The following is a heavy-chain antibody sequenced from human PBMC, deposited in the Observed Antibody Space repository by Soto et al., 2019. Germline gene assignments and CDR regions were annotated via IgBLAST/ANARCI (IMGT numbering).Heavy chain of an antibody. CDR1: GFTFSDHY. V-gene: IGHV3-11*01. CDR2: ISSSGNSM. CDR3: ARRAASGRHFDH. J-gene: IGHJ4*02. D-gene: IGHD6-13*01. Sequence: QVQLVESGGGLVMPGESLRLSCAASGFTFSDHYMSWIRQAPGKGLEWVSYISSSGNSMYYADSVKGRFTVSRDNAKNSLYLQMNSLRAEDTAVYYCARRAASGRHFDHWGQGTLVSVSS.